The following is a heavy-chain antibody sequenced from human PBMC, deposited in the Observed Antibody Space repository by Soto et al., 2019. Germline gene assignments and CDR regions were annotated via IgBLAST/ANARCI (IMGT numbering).Heavy chain of an antibody. CDR3: AASIFYYGMDV. V-gene: IGHV5-51*01. J-gene: IGHJ6*02. Sequence: PGESLKISCKGSGYSYTSYWIGWVRQRPGRGLEWMGIINPADSETNYSPSFQGQVTISADRSTSTAFLQWSSLKASDTAIYYCAASIFYYGMDVWGQGTTVTVSS. CDR2: INPADSET. CDR1: GYSYTSYW.